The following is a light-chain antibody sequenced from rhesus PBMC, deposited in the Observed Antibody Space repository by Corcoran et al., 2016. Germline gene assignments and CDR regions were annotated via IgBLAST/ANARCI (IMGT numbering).Light chain of an antibody. J-gene: IGKJ3*01. CDR2: AAY. CDR3: QQHNSYPFT. CDR1: QGISSY. Sequence: DIQMTQSPSSLSASVEDRVTIPCRASQGISSYLAWYKQKQGKAPMLLIYAAYTLQSGVPSRFIGSGSGTDFTFTISSLQPEEFATYYCQQHNSYPFTFGPGTKLDIK. V-gene: IGKV1-25*01.